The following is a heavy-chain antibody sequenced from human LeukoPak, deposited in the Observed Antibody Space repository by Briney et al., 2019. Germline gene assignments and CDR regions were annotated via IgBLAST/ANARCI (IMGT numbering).Heavy chain of an antibody. D-gene: IGHD3-3*01. CDR2: ISGSGGST. CDR1: GFIFSNYG. CDR3: ARAGVPATCAPDY. Sequence: GGSLRLSCAASGFIFSNYGMNWVRQAPGKGLEWVSGISGSGGSTYFADSVKGRFTISRGNSKSTLYLQMNSLRAEDTAVYYCARAGVPATCAPDYWGQGTLVTVSS. J-gene: IGHJ4*02. V-gene: IGHV3-23*01.